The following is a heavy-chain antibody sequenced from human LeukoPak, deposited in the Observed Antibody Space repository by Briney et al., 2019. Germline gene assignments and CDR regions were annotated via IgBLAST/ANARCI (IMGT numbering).Heavy chain of an antibody. CDR3: ARINRVYGDYTFDY. D-gene: IGHD4-17*01. J-gene: IGHJ4*02. V-gene: IGHV3-48*03. CDR1: GYTFSSYE. Sequence: PGGSLRLSCAASGYTFSSYEMSWVRNAPGKGLEWVSYMSNSGSSKYYADPVKGRFTISRDNAKISLYLQMNSLRAEDTAVYYCARINRVYGDYTFDYWGQGTLVTVSS. CDR2: MSNSGSSK.